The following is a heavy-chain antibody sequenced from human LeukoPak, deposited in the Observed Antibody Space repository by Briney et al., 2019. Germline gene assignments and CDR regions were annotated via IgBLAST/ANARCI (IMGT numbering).Heavy chain of an antibody. CDR2: VSGSGSGT. CDR1: GFTFSDYY. Sequence: GGSLRLSCAASGFTFSDYYVSWIRQAPGKGLEWVSSVSGSGSGTYYADSVKGRFTISRDNSKNTVYLQMNSLRADDTAVYYCAKDHPFDYYYATSGYFLYWGQGTLVTVSS. J-gene: IGHJ4*02. V-gene: IGHV3-23*01. CDR3: AKDHPFDYYYATSGYFLY. D-gene: IGHD3-22*01.